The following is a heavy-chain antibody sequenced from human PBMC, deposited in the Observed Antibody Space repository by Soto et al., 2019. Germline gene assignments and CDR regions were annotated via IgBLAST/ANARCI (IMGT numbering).Heavy chain of an antibody. Sequence: GESLKISCTASGHNLDTYWIGWERQMPGKGLEWMGIIYPGDLDTTYSQPFQGHFPMSVDKSINTAYLQWNSLETSDTAMFCCGRVLGYSFGHQEFFDYWGRGTPVAVSS. CDR3: GRVLGYSFGHQEFFDY. D-gene: IGHD5-18*01. V-gene: IGHV5-51*01. CDR2: IYPGDLDT. CDR1: GHNLDTYW. J-gene: IGHJ4*02.